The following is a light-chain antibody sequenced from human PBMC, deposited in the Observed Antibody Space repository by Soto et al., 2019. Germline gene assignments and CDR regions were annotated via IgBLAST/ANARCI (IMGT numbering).Light chain of an antibody. Sequence: QSVLTQPSSVSGSPGQSITISCTGNSSDVGGYNYVSWYQQHPGKAPKLMIYDVSNRPSGVSNRFSGSKSGNTASLTISGLQAEDEADYYCSSYTSSSTLYVFGTETKVTV. CDR3: SSYTSSSTLYV. CDR2: DVS. V-gene: IGLV2-14*01. J-gene: IGLJ1*01. CDR1: SSDVGGYNY.